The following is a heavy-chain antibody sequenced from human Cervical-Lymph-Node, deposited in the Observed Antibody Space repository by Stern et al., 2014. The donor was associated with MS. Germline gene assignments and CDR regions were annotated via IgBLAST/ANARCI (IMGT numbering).Heavy chain of an antibody. J-gene: IGHJ5*02. Sequence: QVQLQESGPGLVKPSQTLSLTCTVSGGSIISGDFYWSWIRQRQGKGLEWIGYIYYSGSTYYNPSLNSRVTISVDTANNQFSLKLSSVTAADTAVYYCARRAGGSDNYFDPWGQGTLVTVSS. CDR1: GGSIISGDFY. CDR2: IYYSGST. CDR3: ARRAGGSDNYFDP. V-gene: IGHV4-31*03. D-gene: IGHD4/OR15-4a*01.